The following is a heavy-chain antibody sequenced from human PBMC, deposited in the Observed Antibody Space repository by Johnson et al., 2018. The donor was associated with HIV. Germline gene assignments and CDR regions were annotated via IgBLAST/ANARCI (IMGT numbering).Heavy chain of an antibody. CDR1: GFSFSSFW. D-gene: IGHD3-3*01. Sequence: EQLVESGGGLVQPGGSLRLSCAASGFSFSSFWMSWVRQVPGKGLEWVANIKQDGSDKHYVDSVKGRFTISRDNAKNSLYLQMSSLRGEDMAVYYCARERWSSYFGAFDIWGQGTMVTVSS. V-gene: IGHV3-7*01. CDR3: ARERWSSYFGAFDI. CDR2: IKQDGSDK. J-gene: IGHJ3*02.